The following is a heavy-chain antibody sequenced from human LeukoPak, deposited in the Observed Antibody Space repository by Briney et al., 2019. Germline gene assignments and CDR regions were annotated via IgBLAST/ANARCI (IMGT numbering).Heavy chain of an antibody. Sequence: ASVKVSCKTSGYTFPSYDINWVRQATGQGLEWMGWMNPNSGNTGYTQKFQGRVTVSRNTSITTAYMELSSLRSEDTAVYYCARGPKWTGSYYYFDYWGQGTLVTVSS. D-gene: IGHD1-26*01. CDR1: GYTFPSYD. J-gene: IGHJ4*02. CDR2: MNPNSGNT. V-gene: IGHV1-8*01. CDR3: ARGPKWTGSYYYFDY.